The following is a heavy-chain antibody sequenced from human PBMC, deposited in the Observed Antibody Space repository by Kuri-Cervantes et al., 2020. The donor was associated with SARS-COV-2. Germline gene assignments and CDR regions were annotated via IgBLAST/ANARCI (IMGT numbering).Heavy chain of an antibody. CDR2: ISYDGSNK. J-gene: IGHJ4*02. Sequence: GESLKISCAASGFTFSSYGMHWVRQAPGKGLEWVVVISYDGSNKYYADSVKGRFTISRDNSKNTLYLQMNSLRAEDTAVYYCAKEYSYGLLTLDYWGQGTLVTDSS. CDR3: AKEYSYGLLTLDY. V-gene: IGHV3-30*18. D-gene: IGHD5-18*01. CDR1: GFTFSSYG.